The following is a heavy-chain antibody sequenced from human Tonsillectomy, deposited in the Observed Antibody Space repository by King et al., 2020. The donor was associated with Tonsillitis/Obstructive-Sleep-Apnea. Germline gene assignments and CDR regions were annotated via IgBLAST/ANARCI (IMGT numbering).Heavy chain of an antibody. D-gene: IGHD1-1*01. CDR3: SPEGTGFGS. V-gene: IGHV3-73*01. Sequence: VQLVESGGDLVQPGGSLKLSCAASGFTFSASSMHWVRQASGKGLEWVSRIRSKANTYATAYAASVKGRFTISRDDSKNTAYLQMNSLTAEDTAVYYCSPEGTGFGSWGQGTLVTVSS. J-gene: IGHJ4*02. CDR1: GFTFSASS. CDR2: IRSKANTYAT.